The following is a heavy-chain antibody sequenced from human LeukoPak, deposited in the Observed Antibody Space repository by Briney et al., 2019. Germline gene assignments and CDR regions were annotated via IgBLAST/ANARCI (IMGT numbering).Heavy chain of an antibody. J-gene: IGHJ4*02. D-gene: IGHD6-19*01. CDR2: MNNDGSST. CDR1: GFTVSSNY. V-gene: IGHV3-74*01. CDR3: ARADGSGWLTY. Sequence: GGSLRLSCAASGFTVSSNYMSWVRQAPGKGLEWVSRMNNDGSSTIYADSVKGRFTISRDNAKNTLYLQMNSLRAEDTAVYYCARADGSGWLTYWGQGTLVTVSS.